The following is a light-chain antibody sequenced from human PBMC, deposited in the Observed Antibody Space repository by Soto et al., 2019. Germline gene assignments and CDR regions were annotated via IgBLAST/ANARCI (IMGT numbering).Light chain of an antibody. J-gene: IGLJ2*01. CDR3: RSYAASNNFHFG. V-gene: IGLV2-8*01. CDR1: SSDVGGYNY. CDR2: EVT. Sequence: QSALTQPPSASGSPGQSVTISCTGTSSDVGGYNYVSWYQQYPGRTPKLMIYEVTKRPSGVPDRFSGSKSGNTASLTVSGLQAEGEADYFRRSYAASNNFHFGVGGRAQLTGL.